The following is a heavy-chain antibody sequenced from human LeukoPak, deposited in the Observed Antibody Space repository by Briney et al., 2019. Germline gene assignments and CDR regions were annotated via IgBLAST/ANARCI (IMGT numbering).Heavy chain of an antibody. CDR3: ARHGAYCGGDCYWVDAFDI. D-gene: IGHD2-21*01. J-gene: IGHJ3*02. CDR1: GGSFSGYY. Sequence: SETLSLTCAVYGGSFSGYYWSWIRQPPGKGLEWIGEINHSGSTNYNPSLKSRVTISVDTSKNQFSLKLSSVTAADTAVYYCARHGAYCGGDCYWVDAFDIWGQGTMVTVSS. V-gene: IGHV4-34*01. CDR2: INHSGST.